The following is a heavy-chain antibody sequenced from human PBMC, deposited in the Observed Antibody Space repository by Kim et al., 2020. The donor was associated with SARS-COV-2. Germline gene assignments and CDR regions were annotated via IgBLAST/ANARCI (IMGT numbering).Heavy chain of an antibody. D-gene: IGHD2-21*02. Sequence: SETLSLTCTVSGGSISSGGYYWSWIRQHPGKGLEWIGYIYYSGSTYYNPSLKSRVTISVDTSKNQFSLKLSSVTAADTAVYYCARGGVTARYNWFDPWGQGTLVTVSS. V-gene: IGHV4-31*03. CDR1: GGSISSGGYY. J-gene: IGHJ5*02. CDR3: ARGGVTARYNWFDP. CDR2: IYYSGST.